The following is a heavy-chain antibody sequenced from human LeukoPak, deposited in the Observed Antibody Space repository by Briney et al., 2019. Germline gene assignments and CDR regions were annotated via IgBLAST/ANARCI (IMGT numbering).Heavy chain of an antibody. V-gene: IGHV3-53*04. CDR2: IYSGGST. CDR1: GFTVSSNY. J-gene: IGHJ4*02. Sequence: GGSLRLSCAASGFTVSSNYMSWVRQAPGKGLELVSVIYSGGSTYYADSVKGRFTISRLNSKNTLYLQMNSLRAEDTAVYYCARSRGGNSGFDYWGQGTLVTVSS. D-gene: IGHD2-21*02. CDR3: ARSRGGNSGFDY.